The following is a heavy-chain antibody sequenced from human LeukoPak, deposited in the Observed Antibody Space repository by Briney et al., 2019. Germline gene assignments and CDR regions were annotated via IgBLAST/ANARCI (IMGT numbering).Heavy chain of an antibody. D-gene: IGHD3-22*01. V-gene: IGHV3-11*01. J-gene: IGHJ6*03. Sequence: GGSLRLSCAASGFTFSDYYMSWIRQAPGKGLEWVSYISSSGSTIYYADSVKGRFTISRDNAKNSLYLQMNSLRAEDTAVYYCARDKGPLYDSSGLLYYYYMDVWGKGTTVTVSS. CDR1: GFTFSDYY. CDR2: ISSSGSTI. CDR3: ARDKGPLYDSSGLLYYYYMDV.